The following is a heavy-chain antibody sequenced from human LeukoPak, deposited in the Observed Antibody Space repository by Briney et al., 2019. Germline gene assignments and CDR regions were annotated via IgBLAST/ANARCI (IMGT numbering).Heavy chain of an antibody. Sequence: GGSLRLSGAASGFTFSSYWMHWVRQAPGKGLVWVSRIKSDGSTNYADSVKGRFTISRDNAKNTVSLQMNSLRAEDTGVYYCARAPSEIGGYYPEFFRHWGQGTLVTVSS. D-gene: IGHD3-22*01. V-gene: IGHV3-74*01. CDR1: GFTFSSYW. CDR3: ARAPSEIGGYYPEFFRH. J-gene: IGHJ1*01. CDR2: IKSDGST.